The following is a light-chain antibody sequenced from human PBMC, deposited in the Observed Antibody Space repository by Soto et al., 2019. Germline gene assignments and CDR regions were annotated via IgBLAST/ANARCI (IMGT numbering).Light chain of an antibody. CDR2: WGH. CDR1: SCFVGSISL. CDR3: CLYIGEASYV. Sequence: QSVLAQPASGSGSPGQPISISFIGTSCFVGSISLVSWYQQHPGKAPKVMISWGHRRPSGVPDRFCGSTYVNSASLTISGLQADGEADYYYCLYIGEASYVFAAGTKVIVL. J-gene: IGLJ1*01. V-gene: IGLV2-23*01.